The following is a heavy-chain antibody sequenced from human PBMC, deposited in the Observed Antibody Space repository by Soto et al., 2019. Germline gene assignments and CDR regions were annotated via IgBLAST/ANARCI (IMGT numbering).Heavy chain of an antibody. J-gene: IGHJ4*02. D-gene: IGHD3-9*01. CDR1: GGSISSGGYS. CDR3: ASRASDILTGFYLYYFDY. CDR2: IYHSGST. Sequence: QLQLKESGSGLVKASQTLSLTCAVSGGSISSGGYSWSWIRQPPGKGLEWIGYIYHSGSTYYNPSLKSRVTISLDRSKNLFSLKLSSVTAADTAVYYCASRASDILTGFYLYYFDYWGQGTLVTVSS. V-gene: IGHV4-30-2*01.